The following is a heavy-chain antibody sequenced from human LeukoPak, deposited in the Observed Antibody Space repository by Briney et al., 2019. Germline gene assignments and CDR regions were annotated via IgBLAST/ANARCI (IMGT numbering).Heavy chain of an antibody. CDR1: GFTFGDYA. CDR2: IRSKAYGGTT. Sequence: GGSLSLSCTASGFTFGDYAMSWVRQAPGKGLEWVGFIRSKAYGGTTEYAASVKGRFTISRDDSKSIAYLQMNSLKTEDTAVYYCTRGRIVGTPLDYWGEGTLVTVSS. D-gene: IGHD1-26*01. V-gene: IGHV3-49*04. CDR3: TRGRIVGTPLDY. J-gene: IGHJ4*02.